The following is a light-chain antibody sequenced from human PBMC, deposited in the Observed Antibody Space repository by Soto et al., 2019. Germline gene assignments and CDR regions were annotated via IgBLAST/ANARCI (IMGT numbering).Light chain of an antibody. CDR2: GVT. CDR1: GSDIGAYNF. V-gene: IGLV2-8*01. CDR3: QVWDSRSAR. Sequence: QSALAQPPSASGSPGQSVTISCTGSGSDIGAYNFVSWYQQHPGKAPKLMIFGVTERPSGVPDRFSGSKSGNTATLTISRVEAGDEADYYCQVWDSRSARFGGGTKVTVL. J-gene: IGLJ3*02.